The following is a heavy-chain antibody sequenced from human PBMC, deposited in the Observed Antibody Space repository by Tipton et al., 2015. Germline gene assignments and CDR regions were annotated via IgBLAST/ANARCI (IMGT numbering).Heavy chain of an antibody. V-gene: IGHV4-39*07. CDR3: ARDGSDSEGYYYYGVDV. CDR2: FYDSGST. J-gene: IGHJ6*02. CDR1: GVSISTRSHY. Sequence: TLSLTCSVSGVSISTRSHYWGWIRQPPGKGLEWIATFYDSGSTYYNPSLKSRVTISLDTSKNHFSLKLSSVTAADSAVYYCARDGSDSEGYYYYGVDVWGQGITVTVSS. D-gene: IGHD3-3*01.